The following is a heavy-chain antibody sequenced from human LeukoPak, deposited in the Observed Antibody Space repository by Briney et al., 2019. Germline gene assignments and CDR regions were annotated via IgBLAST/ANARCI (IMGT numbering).Heavy chain of an antibody. CDR1: GGSFSDYY. V-gene: IGHV4-34*01. J-gene: IGHJ2*01. CDR3: RGPFDL. Sequence: SETLSLTCAVYGGSFSDYYWSWIRQPPGKGLEWIGEINHSGSTNYNPSLKSRVTISVDTSKNQFSLKLSSVTAADTAVYYCRGPFDLWGRGTLVTVSS. CDR2: INHSGST.